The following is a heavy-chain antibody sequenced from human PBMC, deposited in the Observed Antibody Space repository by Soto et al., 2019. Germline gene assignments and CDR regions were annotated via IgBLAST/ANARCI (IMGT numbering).Heavy chain of an antibody. CDR1: GFTFTSSA. CDR2: IVVGSGNT. V-gene: IGHV1-58*01. J-gene: IGHJ3*02. Sequence: GASVKVSCKASGFTFTSSAVQWVRQARGQRLEWIGWIVVGSGNTNYAQKFQERVTITRDMSTSTAYMELSSLRSEDTAVYYCAADWSASNAFDIWGQGTMVTVSS. CDR3: AADWSASNAFDI. D-gene: IGHD4-4*01.